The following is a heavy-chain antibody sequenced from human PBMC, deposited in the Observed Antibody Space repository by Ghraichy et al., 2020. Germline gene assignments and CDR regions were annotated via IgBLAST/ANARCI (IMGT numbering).Heavy chain of an antibody. Sequence: GGSLRLSCAASGFTFSSYAMSWVRQAPGKGLEWVSGTSGSGGTTYYADSVKGRFTISRDNPKNTLYLQMNSLRAEDTAVYYCAKNPSQADWGQGTLVTVSS. CDR2: TSGSGGTT. CDR3: AKNPSQAD. J-gene: IGHJ4*02. CDR1: GFTFSSYA. V-gene: IGHV3-23*01.